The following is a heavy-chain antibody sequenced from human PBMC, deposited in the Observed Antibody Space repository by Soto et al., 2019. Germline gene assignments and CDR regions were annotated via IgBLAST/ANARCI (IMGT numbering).Heavy chain of an antibody. CDR1: GFTFSSYV. D-gene: IGHD3-9*01. Sequence: QVQLVESGGGVVQPGRSLRLSCAASGFTFSSYVMHWVRQAPGKGLEWVAVISNDGSKKYYADSVKGRFTISRDNSKNTLYLQMNSLRVEDMAVYYCARAYYDILTGLDYGMDVWGQGTTVTVSS. V-gene: IGHV3-30-3*01. CDR2: ISNDGSKK. CDR3: ARAYYDILTGLDYGMDV. J-gene: IGHJ6*02.